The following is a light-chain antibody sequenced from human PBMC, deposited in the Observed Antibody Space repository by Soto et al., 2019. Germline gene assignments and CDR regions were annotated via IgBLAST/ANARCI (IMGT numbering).Light chain of an antibody. Sequence: EIVLTQAPGTLSLSPGNRATLSCRASQSVPLNYLAWYQERHGPAHRXXIYRASSRATGIPDRFSGSGSGTDFTITISSLEPEDFAVYYCHQYGSAPITFGQGTRLEI. V-gene: IGKV3-20*01. CDR2: RAS. CDR3: HQYGSAPIT. CDR1: QSVPLNY. J-gene: IGKJ5*01.